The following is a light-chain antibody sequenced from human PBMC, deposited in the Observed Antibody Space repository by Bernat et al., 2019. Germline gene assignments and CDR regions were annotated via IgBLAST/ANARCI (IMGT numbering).Light chain of an antibody. CDR3: SSHAGTKGV. CDR2: DVN. CDR1: SSDVGGYNY. J-gene: IGLJ1*01. Sequence: QSALTQPPSASGSPGQSVTISCTGTSSDVGGYNYVSWYQQHPGKAPKVIIYDVNKRPSGVPDRFSGSKSGNTASLAVSGLQAEDEADYYCSSHAGTKGVFGTGTKVTVL. V-gene: IGLV2-8*01.